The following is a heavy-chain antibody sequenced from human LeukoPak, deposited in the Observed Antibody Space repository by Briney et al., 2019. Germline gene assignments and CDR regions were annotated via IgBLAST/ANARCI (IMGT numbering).Heavy chain of an antibody. D-gene: IGHD2-2*01. CDR1: GYTFTNYG. Sequence: ASVKVSCKASGYTFTNYGISWLRQAPGQGLEGMGWISAYNGNTNYAQKLQGRVTMTTDTSTSTAYMELRSLTSDDTAVYYCARVGAYCTSTSCLDYWGQGTLVTVSS. J-gene: IGHJ4*02. CDR2: ISAYNGNT. CDR3: ARVGAYCTSTSCLDY. V-gene: IGHV1-18*01.